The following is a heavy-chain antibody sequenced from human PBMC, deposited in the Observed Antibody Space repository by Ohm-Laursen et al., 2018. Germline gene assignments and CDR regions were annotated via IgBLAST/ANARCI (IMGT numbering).Heavy chain of an antibody. CDR3: AGGEYKRYCSSTSCRIYYYYGMDV. V-gene: IGHV4-59*11. J-gene: IGHJ6*02. Sequence: SQTLSLTCTVSGGSISNQYWNWVRQSPGKGLEWIGYIYHSGSTKYNPFFNSRVTISVDTSQNQFSLNLRSVTAADTAVYYCAGGEYKRYCSSTSCRIYYYYGMDVWGQGTTVTVSS. CDR2: IYHSGST. D-gene: IGHD2-2*01. CDR1: GGSISNQY.